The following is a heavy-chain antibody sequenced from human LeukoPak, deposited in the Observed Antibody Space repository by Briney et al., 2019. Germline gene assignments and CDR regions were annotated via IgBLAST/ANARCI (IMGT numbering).Heavy chain of an antibody. J-gene: IGHJ6*03. V-gene: IGHV3-33*05. CDR1: GFTFINYG. CDR3: ASSPYDFWSRNIYYYYYYYMDV. D-gene: IGHD3-3*01. CDR2: ISYDGSNK. Sequence: PGGSLRLSCEASGFTFINYGMHWVRQAPGKGLEWVAVISYDGSNKYYADSVKGRFTISRDNSKNTLYLQMNSLRAEDTAVYYCASSPYDFWSRNIYYYYYYYMDVWGKGTTVTVSS.